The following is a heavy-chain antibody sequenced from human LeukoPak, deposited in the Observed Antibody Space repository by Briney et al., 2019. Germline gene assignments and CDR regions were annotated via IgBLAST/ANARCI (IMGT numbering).Heavy chain of an antibody. J-gene: IGHJ1*01. Sequence: SETLSLACTVSGGSISSGGYYWSWIRQHPGKGLEWIGYIYYGGSTYYNPSLKSRVTISVDTSKNQFSLKLSSVTAADTAVYYCARGATYYYDSSGYFYPHPPEYFQHWGQGTLVTVSS. CDR2: IYYGGST. V-gene: IGHV4-31*03. D-gene: IGHD3-22*01. CDR1: GGSISSGGYY. CDR3: ARGATYYYDSSGYFYPHPPEYFQH.